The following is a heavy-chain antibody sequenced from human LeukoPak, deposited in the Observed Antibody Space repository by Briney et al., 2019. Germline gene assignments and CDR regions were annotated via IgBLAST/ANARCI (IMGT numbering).Heavy chain of an antibody. V-gene: IGHV1-3*01. CDR2: INAGNGNT. Sequence: GGSLRLSCAAPGFTFSSYGMHWVRQAPGQRLEWMGWINAGNGNTKYSQKFQGRVTITRDTSASTAYMELSSLRSEDTAVYYCARDPEMTTVTTVYYYYGMDVWGQGTTVTVSS. D-gene: IGHD4-17*01. CDR3: ARDPEMTTVTTVYYYYGMDV. J-gene: IGHJ6*02. CDR1: GFTFSSYG.